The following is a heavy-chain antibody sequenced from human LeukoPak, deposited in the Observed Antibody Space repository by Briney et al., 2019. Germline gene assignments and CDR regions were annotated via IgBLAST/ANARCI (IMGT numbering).Heavy chain of an antibody. Sequence: ASVKVSCKASGYTLTSYYMHWVRQAPGQGLEWMGIINPSGGSTSYAQKFQGRVTMTRDTSTGTVYMELSSLRSEDTAVYYCARDEGLRHWYFDLWGRGTLVTVSS. V-gene: IGHV1-46*01. CDR2: INPSGGST. J-gene: IGHJ2*01. D-gene: IGHD4-17*01. CDR3: ARDEGLRHWYFDL. CDR1: GYTLTSYY.